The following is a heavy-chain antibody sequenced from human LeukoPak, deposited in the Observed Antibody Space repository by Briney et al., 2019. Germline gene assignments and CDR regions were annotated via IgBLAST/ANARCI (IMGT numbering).Heavy chain of an antibody. J-gene: IGHJ3*02. V-gene: IGHV3-21*01. Sequence: PGGSLRLSCAASRFTFSSYSMNWVRQAPGKGLEWVSSISSSSSYIYYADSVKGRFSISRDNAKNSLYLQMNSLRAEDTAVYYCARSYGDYALGAFDIWGQGTMVTVSS. CDR3: ARSYGDYALGAFDI. D-gene: IGHD4-17*01. CDR1: RFTFSSYS. CDR2: ISSSSSYI.